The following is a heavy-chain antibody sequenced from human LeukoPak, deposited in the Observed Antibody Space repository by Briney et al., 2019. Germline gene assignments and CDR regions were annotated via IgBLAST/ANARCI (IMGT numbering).Heavy chain of an antibody. CDR1: GFTFSSYA. CDR3: ARDPATVTYYYYGMDV. V-gene: IGHV3-64*01. D-gene: IGHD4-17*01. J-gene: IGHJ6*02. CDR2: ISSNGGST. Sequence: GGSLRLSCAASGFTFSSYAMHWVRQAPRKGLEYVSAISSNGGSTYYANSVKGRFTISRDNSKNTLYLQMGSLRAEDMAVYYCARDPATVTYYYYGMDVWGQGTTVTVSS.